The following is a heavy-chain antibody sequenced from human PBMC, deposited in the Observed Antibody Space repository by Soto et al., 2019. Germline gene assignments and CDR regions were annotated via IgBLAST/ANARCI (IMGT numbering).Heavy chain of an antibody. CDR1: GGSFSGYY. D-gene: IGHD1-26*01. CDR2: INHSGST. CDR3: AATISRYYYYGMDV. J-gene: IGHJ6*02. Sequence: QVQLQQWGAGLLKPSETLSLTCAVYGGSFSGYYWSWIRQPPGKGLEWIGEINHSGSTNYNPSLKSRVTISVDTSKNQFSLKLSSVTAADTAVYYCAATISRYYYYGMDVWGQGTTVTVSS. V-gene: IGHV4-34*01.